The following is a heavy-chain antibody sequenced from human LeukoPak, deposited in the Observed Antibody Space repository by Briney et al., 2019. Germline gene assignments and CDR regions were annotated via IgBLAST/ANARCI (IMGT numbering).Heavy chain of an antibody. CDR1: GGTFSSYA. CDR3: ARASRDGYNYDY. D-gene: IGHD5-24*01. CDR2: IIPIFGTA. V-gene: IGHV1-69*06. Sequence: SVKVSCKASGGTFSSYAISWVRQAPGQGLEWMGGIIPIFGTANYAQKFQGRVTITADKSTSTAYMELRSLRFDDTAVYYCARASRDGYNYDYWGQGTLVTVSS. J-gene: IGHJ4*02.